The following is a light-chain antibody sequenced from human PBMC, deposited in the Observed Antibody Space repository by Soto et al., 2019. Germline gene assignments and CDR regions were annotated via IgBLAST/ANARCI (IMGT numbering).Light chain of an antibody. J-gene: IGLJ2*01. CDR2: LEGSGSY. Sequence: QSVLTQSSSASASLGSSVKLTCTLSSGHSSYIIAWHQQQPGKAPRYLMKLEGSGSYNKGSGVPDRFSGSSSGADRYLTTCNLQSEDEADYYSETLDSNTHRGVFVGGTKVTVL. CDR3: ETLDSNTHRGV. CDR1: SGHSSYI. V-gene: IGLV4-60*03.